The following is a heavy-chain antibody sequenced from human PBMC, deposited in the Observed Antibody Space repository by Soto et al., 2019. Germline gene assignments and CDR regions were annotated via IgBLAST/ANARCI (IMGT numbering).Heavy chain of an antibody. CDR1: GFTFSSYA. CDR3: ATLGGDPRSYYFDY. J-gene: IGHJ4*02. CDR2: ISGSGGST. D-gene: IGHD4-17*01. Sequence: QSGGSLRLSCAASGFTFSSYAMSWVRQAPGKGLEWVSAISGSGGSTYYADSVKGRFTISRDNSKNTLYLQMNSLRAEDTAVYYCATLGGDPRSYYFDYWGQGTLVTVYS. V-gene: IGHV3-23*01.